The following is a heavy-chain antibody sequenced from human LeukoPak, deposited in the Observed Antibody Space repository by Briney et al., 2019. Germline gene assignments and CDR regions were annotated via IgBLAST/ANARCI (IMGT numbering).Heavy chain of an antibody. J-gene: IGHJ4*02. D-gene: IGHD3-10*01. V-gene: IGHV3-48*03. Sequence: GGSLRLSCAASGFTFSSYEMNWVRQAPRKGLGWVSYISGRGSTIYYADSVKGRFTISRDNAKNSLYLQMNSLRAEDTAVYYCARGSLVHYYGSGSYRIRAGFDYWGQGTLVTVSS. CDR3: ARGSLVHYYGSGSYRIRAGFDY. CDR1: GFTFSSYE. CDR2: ISGRGSTI.